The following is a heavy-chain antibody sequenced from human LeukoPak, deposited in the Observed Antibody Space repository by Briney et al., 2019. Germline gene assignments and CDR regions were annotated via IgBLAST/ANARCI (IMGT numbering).Heavy chain of an antibody. J-gene: IGHJ4*02. CDR1: GGSISSDY. CDR2: IYYSGRT. D-gene: IGHD4-11*01. CDR3: ARGFYSPHY. Sequence: SETLSLTCTVSGGSISSDYWSWIRQPPGKGLEWIGYIYYSGRTYYNPSLKSRITISVDTSKNQFSLKLSSVSAADTAVYYCARGFYSPHYWGQGTLVSVSS. V-gene: IGHV4-59*01.